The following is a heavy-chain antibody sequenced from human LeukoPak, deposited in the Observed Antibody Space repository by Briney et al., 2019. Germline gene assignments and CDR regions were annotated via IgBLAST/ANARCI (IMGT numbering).Heavy chain of an antibody. V-gene: IGHV3-21*01. CDR1: GFTFSSYS. CDR3: ARGPITMIVVVYFDY. Sequence: PGGSLRLSCAASGFTFSSYSMNWVRQAPGKGLERVSSISSSSSYIYYADSVKGRFTISRDNAKNSLYLQMNSLRSKDTAVYYCARGPITMIVVVYFDYWGQGTLGTVSS. D-gene: IGHD3-22*01. CDR2: ISSSSSYI. J-gene: IGHJ4*02.